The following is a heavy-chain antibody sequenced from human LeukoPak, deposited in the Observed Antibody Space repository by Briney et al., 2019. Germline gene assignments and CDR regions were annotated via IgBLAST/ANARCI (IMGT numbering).Heavy chain of an antibody. CDR3: ARDGTYYDILTGLFDP. J-gene: IGHJ5*02. V-gene: IGHV4-38-2*02. CDR1: GYSISSGYY. D-gene: IGHD3-9*01. CDR2: IYHSGST. Sequence: SETPSLTCTVSGYSISSGYYWGWIRQPPGKGLEWIGSIYHSGSTYYNPSLKSRVTISVDTSKNQFSLKLSSVTAADTAVYYCARDGTYYDILTGLFDPWGQGTLVTVSS.